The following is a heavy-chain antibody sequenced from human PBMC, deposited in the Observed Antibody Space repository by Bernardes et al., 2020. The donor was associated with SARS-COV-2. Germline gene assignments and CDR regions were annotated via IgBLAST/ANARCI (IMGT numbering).Heavy chain of an antibody. Sequence: GSLRLSCAASGFTFSSYAMSWVRQAPGKGLEWVSAISGSGGSTYYADSVKGRFTISRDNSKNTLYLQMNSLRAEDTAVYYCAKDPLTYYYDSSGSGWFDPWGQGTLVTVSS. V-gene: IGHV3-23*01. J-gene: IGHJ5*02. D-gene: IGHD3-22*01. CDR1: GFTFSSYA. CDR2: ISGSGGST. CDR3: AKDPLTYYYDSSGSGWFDP.